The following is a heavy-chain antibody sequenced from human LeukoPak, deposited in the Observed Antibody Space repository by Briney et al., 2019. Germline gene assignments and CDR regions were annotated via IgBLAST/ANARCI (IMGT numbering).Heavy chain of an antibody. J-gene: IGHJ5*02. D-gene: IGHD3-10*01. V-gene: IGHV4-39*07. CDR3: ARPYGSGSYNWFDP. CDR1: GGSISSSSYY. CDR2: IYYSGST. Sequence: SETLSLTCTVSGGSISSSSYYWGWIRQPPGKGLEWIGSIYYSGSTYYNPSLKSRVTISVDTSKNQFSLKLSSVTAADTAVYYCARPYGSGSYNWFDPWGQGTLVTVSS.